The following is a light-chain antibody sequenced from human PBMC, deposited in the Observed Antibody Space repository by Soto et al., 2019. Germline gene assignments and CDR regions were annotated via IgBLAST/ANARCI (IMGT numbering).Light chain of an antibody. Sequence: QSALTQPASVSGSHGQSITISCTGSSHDVGAFNYVSWYRHSPGEAPKVLIRGVSIRPSGVSIRFSASKSANTASLTISGLQAEDEALYYCRSYTTSNTWVFGGGTKLTVL. J-gene: IGLJ3*02. CDR3: RSYTTSNTWV. CDR2: GVS. CDR1: SHDVGAFNY. V-gene: IGLV2-14*03.